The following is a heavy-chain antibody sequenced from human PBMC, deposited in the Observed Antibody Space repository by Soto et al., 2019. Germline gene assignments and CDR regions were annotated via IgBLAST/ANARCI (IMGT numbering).Heavy chain of an antibody. CDR2: ISGSGGST. Sequence: GGSLRLSCAASGFTFSSYAMSWVRQAPGKGLEWVSAISGSGGSTYYADSVKGRFTISRDNSKNTLYLQMNSLRAEDTAVYYRAKAPTGFDSNQFDSWGQGTLVPVS. CDR3: AKAPTGFDSNQFDS. J-gene: IGHJ4*02. D-gene: IGHD4-4*01. CDR1: GFTFSSYA. V-gene: IGHV3-23*01.